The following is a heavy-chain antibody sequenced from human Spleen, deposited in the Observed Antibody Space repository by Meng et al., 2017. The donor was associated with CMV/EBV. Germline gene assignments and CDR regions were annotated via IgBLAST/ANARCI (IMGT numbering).Heavy chain of an antibody. J-gene: IGHJ4*02. V-gene: IGHV4-39*01. CDR2: IYYSGST. D-gene: IGHD2-2*02. CDR1: GFTFSNYA. Sequence: GSLRLSCAASGFTFSNYAMSWVRQAPGKGLEWIGSIYYSGSTYYNPSLKSRVTMSLDMSKNQFSLNLSSVTAADTAVYYCARSPRGGCSSISCYTERPFDYWGQGTRVTVSS. CDR3: ARSPRGGCSSISCYTERPFDY.